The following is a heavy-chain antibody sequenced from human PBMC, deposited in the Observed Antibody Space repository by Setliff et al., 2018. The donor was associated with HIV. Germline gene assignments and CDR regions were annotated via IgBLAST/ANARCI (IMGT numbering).Heavy chain of an antibody. Sequence: VSCKASGYTFTSYAISWVRQAPGQGLEWMGGIIPILGIANYAQKFQGRVTITADKSTSTAYMELSSLRSEDTAVYYCARVPLYSSSSFYYYYYYMDVWGKGTTVTVSS. D-gene: IGHD6-6*01. CDR2: IIPILGIA. CDR1: GYTFTSYA. J-gene: IGHJ6*03. V-gene: IGHV1-69*10. CDR3: ARVPLYSSSSFYYYYYYMDV.